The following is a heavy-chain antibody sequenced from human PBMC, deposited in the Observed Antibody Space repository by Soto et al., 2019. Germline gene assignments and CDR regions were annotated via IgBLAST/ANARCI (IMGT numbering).Heavy chain of an antibody. V-gene: IGHV3-23*01. Sequence: GGSLRLSCVASGFTFRSYALNWVRQAPGRGLVWVSAISGSGGTTYYADHVKGRFTISRDNSKNTLFLQMKSLRAEDAAIYYCAKSPNIISTCLDYWGQGSMVAVSS. CDR1: GFTFRSYA. CDR2: ISGSGGTT. CDR3: AKSPNIISTCLDY. J-gene: IGHJ4*02. D-gene: IGHD3-22*01.